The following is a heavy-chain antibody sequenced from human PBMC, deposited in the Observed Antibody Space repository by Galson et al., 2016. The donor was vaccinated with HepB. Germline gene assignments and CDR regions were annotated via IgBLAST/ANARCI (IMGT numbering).Heavy chain of an antibody. CDR1: GFTFGSYA. V-gene: IGHV3-23*01. CDR2: ISSSGGNT. Sequence: SLRLSCAASGFTFGSYAMTWIRQAPGKGLEWVSSISSSGGNTNYPDSVKGRFTISRDGSESTLYVHMNRLRVEDTAVSYCAKGAAGWTYSALDYWGRGVLVTVSP. CDR3: AKGAAGWTYSALDY. J-gene: IGHJ4*02. D-gene: IGHD1-26*01.